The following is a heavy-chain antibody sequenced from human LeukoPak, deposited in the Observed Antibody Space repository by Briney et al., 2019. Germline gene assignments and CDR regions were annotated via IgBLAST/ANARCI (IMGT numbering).Heavy chain of an antibody. V-gene: IGHV6-1*01. CDR1: GDSVSSNGAS. D-gene: IGHD3-3*01. J-gene: IGHJ4*02. CDR3: GRETDFGVVTN. Sequence: SQTLSLTCAISGDSVSSNGASWNWIRHSPSRGLVWLGRTYYRSQQWHSDYAPSVKGRITLNPDTSKNQFSLRLNSMTPEDTAVYYCGRETDFGVVTNWGQGTLVTVSS. CDR2: TYYRSQQWHS.